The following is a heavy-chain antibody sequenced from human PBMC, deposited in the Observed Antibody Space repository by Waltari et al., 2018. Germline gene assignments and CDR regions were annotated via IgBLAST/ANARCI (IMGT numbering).Heavy chain of an antibody. D-gene: IGHD2-15*01. V-gene: IGHV3-74*01. CDR3: ARDRGGYCSGGSCSHFDY. J-gene: IGHJ4*02. CDR1: GFTFSSYW. CDR2: INSDGSST. Sequence: EVQLVESGGGLVQPGGSLRLSCAASGFTFSSYWMHWVRQAPGKGLVWVSRINSDGSSTSYADSVKGRFTISRDNAKNTLYLQMNSLRAEDTAVYYCARDRGGYCSGGSCSHFDYWGQGTLVTVSS.